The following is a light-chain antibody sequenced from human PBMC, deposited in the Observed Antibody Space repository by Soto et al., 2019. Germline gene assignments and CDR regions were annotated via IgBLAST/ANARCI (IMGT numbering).Light chain of an antibody. CDR2: DVT. Sequence: QSALTQPASVSGSPGQSVTISCSGSSSDVGAYNYVSWYQRHPGKAPKLMIYDVTNRPSGVSNRFSGSNSGNTASLTISGLQAEDEADYFCSSYTSSSTVVFGGGTKLTVL. V-gene: IGLV2-14*01. CDR1: SSDVGAYNY. CDR3: SSYTSSSTVV. J-gene: IGLJ3*02.